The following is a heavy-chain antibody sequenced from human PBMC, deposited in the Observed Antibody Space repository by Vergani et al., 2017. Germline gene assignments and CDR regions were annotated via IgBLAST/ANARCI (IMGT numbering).Heavy chain of an antibody. D-gene: IGHD1-26*01. CDR2: IKSKTDGGTT. V-gene: IGHV3-15*01. J-gene: IGHJ6*03. CDR1: GFTFINAW. CDR3: AKGNDLYSGSYWGNYMDV. Sequence: EVQLVESGGGLVKPGGSLRLSCAASGFTFINAWMTWVRQAPGKGLEWVGRIKSKTDGGTTYYAAPVKGKFTISRDDSKNTLYLQMNSLRAEDTAVYYCAKGNDLYSGSYWGNYMDVWGKGTTVTVSS.